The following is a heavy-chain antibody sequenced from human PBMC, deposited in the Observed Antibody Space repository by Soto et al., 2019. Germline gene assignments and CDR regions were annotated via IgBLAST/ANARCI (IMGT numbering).Heavy chain of an antibody. CDR1: GGSISNSDYF. D-gene: IGHD1-1*01. Sequence: LQLQESGPGLVKPSETLSLTCTVSGGSISNSDYFWAWMRQPPGKGLEWVGTISHTGSPRYNPSLKSRVTTSVDTSKNQFSRRLPSGTAADTAVFYCASQLESTTYFDYWGRGTLVTVSS. CDR2: ISHTGSP. V-gene: IGHV4-39*01. J-gene: IGHJ4*02. CDR3: ASQLESTTYFDY.